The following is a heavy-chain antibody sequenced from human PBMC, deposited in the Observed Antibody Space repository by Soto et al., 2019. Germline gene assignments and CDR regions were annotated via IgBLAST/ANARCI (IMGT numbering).Heavy chain of an antibody. CDR3: ASGELLSAFDI. CDR2: ISSYNGNT. CDR1: GYTFISYG. Sequence: QIQLVQSGGEVKKPGASVKVSCKASGYTFISYGINWVRQAPGQGPEWMGWISSYNGNTTYAQKFQGRVTMTTDTSTSTAYMELRSLRSDDTAVYYCASGELLSAFDIWGQGTMVTVSS. J-gene: IGHJ3*02. D-gene: IGHD2-15*01. V-gene: IGHV1-18*01.